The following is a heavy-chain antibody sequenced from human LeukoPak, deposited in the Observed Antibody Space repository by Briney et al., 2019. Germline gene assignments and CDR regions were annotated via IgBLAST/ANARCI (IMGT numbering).Heavy chain of an antibody. CDR2: IYPGDSDT. J-gene: IGHJ4*02. V-gene: IGHV5-51*01. CDR1: GYSFTSYW. D-gene: IGHD6-6*01. CDR3: ARHQGSHSYSSPLDY. Sequence: GESLKISCKSSGYSFTSYWIGWGRQMPGKGLEWMGIIYPGDSDTRYSPSFQGQVTISADKSISTAYLQWSSLKASDTAMYYCARHQGSHSYSSPLDYWGQGTLVTVSS.